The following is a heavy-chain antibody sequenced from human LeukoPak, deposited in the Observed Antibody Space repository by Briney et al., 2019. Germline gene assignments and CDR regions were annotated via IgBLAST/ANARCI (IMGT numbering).Heavy chain of an antibody. V-gene: IGHV3-48*02. J-gene: IGHJ4*02. CDR3: AKDLYHGGNSGMGSDY. CDR2: ISSSSSTI. CDR1: GFTFSSYS. Sequence: GGSLRLSCAASGFTFSSYSMNWVRQAPGKGLEWVSYISSSSSTIYYADSVKGRFTISRDNAKNSLYLQMNSLRDEDTAVYYCAKDLYHGGNSGMGSDYWGQGTLVTVSS. D-gene: IGHD2-21*02.